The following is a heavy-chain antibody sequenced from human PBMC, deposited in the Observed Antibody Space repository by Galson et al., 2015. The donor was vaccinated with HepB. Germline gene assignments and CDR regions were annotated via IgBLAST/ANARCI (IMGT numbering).Heavy chain of an antibody. J-gene: IGHJ4*02. CDR1: GYTFATYT. CDR3: ARGTSRESFDY. Sequence: SVKVSCKASGYTFATYTLHWVRQAPGQRLEWMGWINAGNGNTKYSQNFQGRVTITRDTFASTVYMELSSLTSEDTAVYYCARGTSRESFDYWGQGTLVTVSS. CDR2: INAGNGNT. V-gene: IGHV1-3*01. D-gene: IGHD1-1*01.